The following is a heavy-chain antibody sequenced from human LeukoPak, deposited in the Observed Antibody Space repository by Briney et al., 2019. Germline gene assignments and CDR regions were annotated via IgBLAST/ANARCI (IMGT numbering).Heavy chain of an antibody. D-gene: IGHD5-12*01. CDR2: INPNSGGT. CDR3: ARGGGYSGYVLDWFDP. CDR1: GYTFTGYY. Sequence: ASVKVSCKASGYTFTGYYMHWVRQAPGQGLEWMGWINPNSGGTNYAQKFQGRVTMTRDTSISTVYMELSSLRSEDTAVYYCARGGGYSGYVLDWFDPWGQGTLVTVSS. V-gene: IGHV1-2*02. J-gene: IGHJ5*02.